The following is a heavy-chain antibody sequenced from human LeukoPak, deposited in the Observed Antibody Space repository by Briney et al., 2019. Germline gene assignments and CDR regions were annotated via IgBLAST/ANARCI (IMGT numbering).Heavy chain of an antibody. CDR1: GGPISSGNYY. CDR2: IYTSGST. D-gene: IGHD1-26*01. Sequence: SETLSLTCTVSGGPISSGNYYWSWIRQPAGKGLEWIGRIYTSGSTNYNPSLKSRVTISVDTSKNQFSLKLSSVTAADTALYYCAGVEWELRHWFDPWGQGTLVTVSS. CDR3: AGVEWELRHWFDP. V-gene: IGHV4-61*02. J-gene: IGHJ5*02.